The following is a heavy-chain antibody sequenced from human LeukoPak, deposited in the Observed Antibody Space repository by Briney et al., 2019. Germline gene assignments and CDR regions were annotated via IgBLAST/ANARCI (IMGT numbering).Heavy chain of an antibody. CDR1: GFTFSSYS. CDR2: INHSGST. D-gene: IGHD6-19*01. Sequence: GSLRLSCAASGFTFSSYSMNWVRQPPGKRLEWIGEINHSGSTNYNPSLKSRVTISVDTSKNQFSLKLTSVTAADTAIYYCARGAGESTELAVAGTGWFDPWGQGTLVTVSS. V-gene: IGHV4-34*01. J-gene: IGHJ5*02. CDR3: ARGAGESTELAVAGTGWFDP.